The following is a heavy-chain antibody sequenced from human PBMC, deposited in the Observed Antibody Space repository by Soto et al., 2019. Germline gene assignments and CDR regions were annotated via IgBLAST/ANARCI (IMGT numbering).Heavy chain of an antibody. D-gene: IGHD3-10*01. V-gene: IGHV4-31*03. CDR3: ARDTYGSGSLMYYYYGMDV. CDR2: IYYSGST. J-gene: IGHJ6*02. CDR1: GGSISSGGYY. Sequence: PSETLSLTCTVSGGSISSGGYYWSWIRQHPGKGLEWIGYIYYSGSTYYNPSLKSRVTISVDTSKNQFSLKLSSVTAADTAMYYCARDTYGSGSLMYYYYGMDVWGQGTTVTVSS.